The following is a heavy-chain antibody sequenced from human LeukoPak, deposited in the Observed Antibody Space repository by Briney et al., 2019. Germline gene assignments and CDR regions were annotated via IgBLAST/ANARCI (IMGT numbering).Heavy chain of an antibody. D-gene: IGHD4-17*01. Sequence: SETLSPTCPVYGGSFSGYYWSWIRQSPGKGLEWIGHIYYSRSTNYSPSLKSRVTISIDTSRKQFSLKVSSVTAADTAMYYCAKWSDYANAFDIWGQGTVVIVSS. CDR1: GGSFSGYY. CDR2: IYYSRST. J-gene: IGHJ3*02. V-gene: IGHV4-59*01. CDR3: AKWSDYANAFDI.